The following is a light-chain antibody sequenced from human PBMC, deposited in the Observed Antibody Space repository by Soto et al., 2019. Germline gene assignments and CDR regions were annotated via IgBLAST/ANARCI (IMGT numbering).Light chain of an antibody. CDR1: KIGSKN. CDR2: RDT. Sequence: SYDLTQSVSVSVALGQTASIACGGNKIGSKNVHWYQQKPGQAPTLVIYRDTKRPSGIPERFSASNSGNTATLTITRVEAGDEADYYCQVWGSDTAVFGGGTKVTVL. J-gene: IGLJ2*01. CDR3: QVWGSDTAV. V-gene: IGLV3-9*01.